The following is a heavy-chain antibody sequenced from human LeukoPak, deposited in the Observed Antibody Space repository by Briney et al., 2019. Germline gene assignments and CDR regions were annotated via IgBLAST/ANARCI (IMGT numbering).Heavy chain of an antibody. D-gene: IGHD5-18*01. CDR3: ARSLGGYSYVDY. J-gene: IGHJ4*02. Sequence: GGSLRLSCAASGFTFSSYGMHWVRQAPGKGLEWVAVISFDGSSKYYADSVKGRFTISRDNSKNTLYLQMHSLRAEDTAVYHCARSLGGYSYVDYWGQGTLVTVSS. CDR2: ISFDGSSK. CDR1: GFTFSSYG. V-gene: IGHV3-30*03.